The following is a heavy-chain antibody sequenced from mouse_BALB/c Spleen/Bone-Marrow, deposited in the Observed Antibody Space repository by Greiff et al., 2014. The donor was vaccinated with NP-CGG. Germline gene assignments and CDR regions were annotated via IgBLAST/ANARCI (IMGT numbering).Heavy chain of an antibody. CDR1: GFTFSSYT. D-gene: IGHD4-1*01. J-gene: IGHJ3*01. Sequence: EVQRVESGGGLVQPGGSLKLSCAASGFTFSSYTMSWVRQTPEKRLEWVAYISNGGGSTYYPDTVKGRFTISRDNVKNTLYLQMSSLKSEDTAMYYCATGTFAYWGQGTLVTVSA. V-gene: IGHV5-12-2*01. CDR2: ISNGGGST. CDR3: ATGTFAY.